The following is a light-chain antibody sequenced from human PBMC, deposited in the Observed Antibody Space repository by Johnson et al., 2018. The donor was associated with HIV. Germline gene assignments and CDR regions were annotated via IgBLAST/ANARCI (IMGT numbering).Light chain of an antibody. CDR2: DNN. CDR1: SSNIGNNY. J-gene: IGLJ1*01. V-gene: IGLV1-51*01. Sequence: QSVLTQPPSVSAAPGQKVTISCSGSSSNIGNNYVSWYQQFPGTAPKLLIYDNNKRTSGIPDRFSGSKSGTSSTLGITGLQTGDEHDYHCGTWDSRLRTGSFGTGLKVTVL. CDR3: GTWDSRLRTGS.